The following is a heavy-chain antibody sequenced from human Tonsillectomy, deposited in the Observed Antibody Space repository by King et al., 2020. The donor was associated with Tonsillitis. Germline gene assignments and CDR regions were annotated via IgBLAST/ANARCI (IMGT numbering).Heavy chain of an antibody. V-gene: IGHV3-33*08. CDR2: IWYDGRIK. J-gene: IGHJ6*03. CDR1: GFTFSSYG. CDR3: ARDGPNYYYMDV. Sequence: VQLVESGGGVVQPGRSLRLSCAASGFTFSSYGMHWVRQAPGKGLEWVAVIWYDGRIKYYADSVKGRFTISRDNSQNTLYVQMNSLTAEDTAVYYCARDGPNYYYMDVWGKGTTVTVSS.